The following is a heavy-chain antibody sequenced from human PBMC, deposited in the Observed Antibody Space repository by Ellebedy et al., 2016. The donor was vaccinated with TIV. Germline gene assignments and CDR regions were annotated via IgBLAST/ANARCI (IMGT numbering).Heavy chain of an antibody. CDR3: ARGPRYNWSHDAFDI. J-gene: IGHJ3*02. CDR2: IYYSGST. D-gene: IGHD1-1*01. CDR1: GGSISSYY. Sequence: SETLSLXXTVSGGSISSYYWSWIRQPPGKGLEWIGYIYYSGSTNYNPSLKSRVTISVDTSKNQFSLKLSSVTAADTAVYYCARGPRYNWSHDAFDIWGQGTMVTVSS. V-gene: IGHV4-59*12.